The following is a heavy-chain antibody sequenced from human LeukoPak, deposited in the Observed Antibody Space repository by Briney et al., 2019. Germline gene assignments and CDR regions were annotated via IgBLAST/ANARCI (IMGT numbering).Heavy chain of an antibody. CDR3: ARAFGATFNWFDP. CDR2: IYYSGTT. J-gene: IGHJ5*02. Sequence: SETLSLTCTVSGGAISGYYWSWIRHPPGKGLELIGYIYYSGTTNYNPSLKRRPTISVDTSKNKFSLMLSSMTAADTAVYYCARAFGATFNWFDPWGQGALVTVSS. CDR1: GGAISGYY. V-gene: IGHV4-59*01. D-gene: IGHD3-10*01.